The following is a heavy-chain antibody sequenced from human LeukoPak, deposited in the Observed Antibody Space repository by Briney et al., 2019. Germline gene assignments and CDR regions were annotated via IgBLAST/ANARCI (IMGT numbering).Heavy chain of an antibody. CDR2: IIPIFGTA. J-gene: IGHJ4*02. Sequence: ASVKVSCKASGGTFSSYAISWVRQAPGQGLEWMGGIIPIFGTANYAQKFQGRVTITADESTSTAYMELSSLRSEDTAVYYCARGRMAGTYVFDYWGQGTLVTISS. D-gene: IGHD6-19*01. V-gene: IGHV1-69*13. CDR1: GGTFSSYA. CDR3: ARGRMAGTYVFDY.